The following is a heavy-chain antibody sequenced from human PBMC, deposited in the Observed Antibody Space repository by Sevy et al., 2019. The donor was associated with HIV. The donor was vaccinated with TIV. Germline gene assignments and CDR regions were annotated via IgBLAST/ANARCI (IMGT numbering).Heavy chain of an antibody. CDR2: IYYSGST. J-gene: IGHJ3*02. V-gene: IGHV4-39*01. Sequence: SETLSLTCTVSGGSISSSSYYWGWICQPPGKGLEWIGSIYYSGSTYYNPSLKSRVTISVDTSKNQFSLKLSSVTAADTAVYYCARLDDSSGSDAFDIWGQGTMVTVSS. CDR1: GGSISSSSYY. D-gene: IGHD3-22*01. CDR3: ARLDDSSGSDAFDI.